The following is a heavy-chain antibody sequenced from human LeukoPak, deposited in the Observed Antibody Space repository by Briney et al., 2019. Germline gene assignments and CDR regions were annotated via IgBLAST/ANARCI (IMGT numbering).Heavy chain of an antibody. D-gene: IGHD4-23*01. Sequence: SQTLSLTCALSGDSVSSDTAAWSWVRQSPSRGLEWLGRTYYRSRWYNDYAVSVKSRITTNPDTSKNQFCLQLTSVTPEDTALYYSARAKTVAAYYFDDWGQGTLVTVSS. CDR1: GDSVSSDTAA. CDR2: TYYRSRWYN. V-gene: IGHV6-1*01. J-gene: IGHJ4*02. CDR3: ARAKTVAAYYFDD.